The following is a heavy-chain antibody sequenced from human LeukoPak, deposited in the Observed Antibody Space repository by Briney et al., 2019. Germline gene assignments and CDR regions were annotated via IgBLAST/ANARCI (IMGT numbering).Heavy chain of an antibody. V-gene: IGHV3-21*01. CDR1: GFTFSSYS. CDR3: ARDYAPIYYGSGSSNWFDP. Sequence: PGGSLRLSCAASGFTFSSYSMNWVRQAPGKGLEWVSSIRSSSSYIYYADSVKGRFTISRDNAKNSLYLQMNSLRAEDTAVYYCARDYAPIYYGSGSSNWFDPWGQGTLVTVSS. CDR2: IRSSSSYI. D-gene: IGHD3-10*01. J-gene: IGHJ5*02.